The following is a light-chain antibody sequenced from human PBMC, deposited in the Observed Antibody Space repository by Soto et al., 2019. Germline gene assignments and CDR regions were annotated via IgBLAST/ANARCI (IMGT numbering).Light chain of an antibody. Sequence: EIVLTQSPGTLSLSPGESATLSCRASQDISTNYLAWYQQKPGQAPRLLIYGASTRATGIPDRFSGSGSGTDFTLTISRLEPEDFAVYYCQQYLTSPLTFGGGTKVEIK. V-gene: IGKV3-20*01. CDR3: QQYLTSPLT. J-gene: IGKJ4*01. CDR2: GAS. CDR1: QDISTNY.